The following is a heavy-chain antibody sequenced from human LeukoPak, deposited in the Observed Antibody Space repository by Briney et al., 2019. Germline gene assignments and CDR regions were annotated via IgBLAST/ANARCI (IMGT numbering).Heavy chain of an antibody. D-gene: IGHD3-9*01. CDR3: TRGGFDHNMDV. V-gene: IGHV3-74*01. CDR1: GFSLSRYW. Sequence: GGSLRLSCAASGFSLSRYWMHWVRQSPGTGPVWVSYIDNDGTHATYADSVRGRFTASRDNAKNMLYLQMNGLRAEDTAVYYCTRGGFDHNMDVWGKGTTVTVSS. J-gene: IGHJ6*03. CDR2: IDNDGTHA.